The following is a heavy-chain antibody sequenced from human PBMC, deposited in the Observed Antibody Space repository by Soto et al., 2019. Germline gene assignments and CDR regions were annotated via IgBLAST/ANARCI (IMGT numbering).Heavy chain of an antibody. CDR2: ISAYNGNT. Sequence: ASVKVSCKASGYTFTSYGISWVRQAPGQGLEWMGWISAYNGNTNYAQKLQGRDTMTTDTSTSTAYMELRRLRSDDTAVYYCAKPLTTDDAFDIWGQGTMVTVSS. D-gene: IGHD4-4*01. J-gene: IGHJ3*02. CDR1: GYTFTSYG. V-gene: IGHV1-18*01. CDR3: AKPLTTDDAFDI.